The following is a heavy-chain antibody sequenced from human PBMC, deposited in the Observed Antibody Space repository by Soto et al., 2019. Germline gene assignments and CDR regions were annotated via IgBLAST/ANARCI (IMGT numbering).Heavy chain of an antibody. CDR1: GYSFTSYW. D-gene: IGHD5-18*01. V-gene: IGHV5-10-1*01. CDR2: IDPSDSYT. J-gene: IGHJ6*02. CDR3: ASRVDTAMVGGNTFYYYYGMDV. Sequence: GSGYSFTSYWISWVRQMPGKGLEWMGRIDPSDSYTNYSPSFQGHVTISADKSISTAYLQWSSLKASDTAMYYCASRVDTAMVGGNTFYYYYGMDVWGQGTTVTVPS.